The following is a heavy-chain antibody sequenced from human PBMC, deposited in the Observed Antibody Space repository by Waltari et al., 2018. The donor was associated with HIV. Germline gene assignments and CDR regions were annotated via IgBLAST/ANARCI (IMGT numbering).Heavy chain of an antibody. Sequence: QVQLQESGPGLVRPSETLSLTCTVSGDSISGYYWGWIRQPPGKGLEWIAYFYYGGSSNYNPSLKSRVKISQYTSRNQLSRTLTSVTAADAAVYYCATGGRTGYYFDFWGQGVRVTVSS. D-gene: IGHD3-16*01. CDR3: ATGGRTGYYFDF. CDR2: FYYGGSS. V-gene: IGHV4-59*01. J-gene: IGHJ4*02. CDR1: GDSISGYY.